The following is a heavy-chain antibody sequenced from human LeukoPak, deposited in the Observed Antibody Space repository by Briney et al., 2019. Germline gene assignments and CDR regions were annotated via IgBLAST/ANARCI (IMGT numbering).Heavy chain of an antibody. CDR3: ARGGNYYDSSGYYPIPNDYYYYGMDV. CDR2: IYYSGST. J-gene: IGHJ6*02. D-gene: IGHD3-22*01. CDR1: GGSISSYY. V-gene: IGHV4-59*01. Sequence: SETLSLTCTVSGGSISSYYWGWIRQPPGKGLEWIGYIYYSGSTNYNPSLKSRVTISVDTSKNQFSLKLSSVTAADTAVYYCARGGNYYDSSGYYPIPNDYYYYGMDVWGQGTTVTVSS.